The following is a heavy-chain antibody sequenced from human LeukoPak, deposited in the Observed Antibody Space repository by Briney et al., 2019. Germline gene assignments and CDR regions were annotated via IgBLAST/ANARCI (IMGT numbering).Heavy chain of an antibody. CDR2: IYYSGST. V-gene: IGHV4-30-4*08. D-gene: IGHD3-3*01. Sequence: PSETLSLTCTVSGGSISSGDHYWSWIRQPPGKGLEWIGYIYYSGSTYYNPSLKSRVTISVDTSKNQFSLKLSSVTAADTAVYYCARGFHYDFWSGYFGRVWFDPWGQGTLVTVSS. CDR1: GGSISSGDHY. CDR3: ARGFHYDFWSGYFGRVWFDP. J-gene: IGHJ5*02.